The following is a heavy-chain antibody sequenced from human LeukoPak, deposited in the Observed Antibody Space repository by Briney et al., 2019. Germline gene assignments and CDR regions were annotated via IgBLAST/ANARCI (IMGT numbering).Heavy chain of an antibody. CDR1: GGTFSSYA. V-gene: IGHV1-69*13. CDR2: IIPTFGTA. D-gene: IGHD3-22*01. Sequence: ASVKVSCKASGGTFSSYAISWVRQAPGQGLEWMGGIIPTFGTANYAQKFQGRVTITADESTSTAYMELSSLRSEDTAVYYCARYYYDSSGLPVFDYWGQGTLVTVSS. CDR3: ARYYYDSSGLPVFDY. J-gene: IGHJ4*02.